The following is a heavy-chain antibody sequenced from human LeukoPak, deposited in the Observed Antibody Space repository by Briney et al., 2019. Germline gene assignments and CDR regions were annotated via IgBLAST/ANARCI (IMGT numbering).Heavy chain of an antibody. J-gene: IGHJ4*02. CDR3: ARGGYCSSTSCSYEWVGFDY. D-gene: IGHD2-2*01. Sequence: GASVKVSCKAFGYTFTSYYMHWVRQAPGQGLEWMGIINPSGGSTSYAQKFQGRVTMTRDTSTSTVYMELSSLRSEDTAVYYCARGGYCSSTSCSYEWVGFDYWGQGTLVTVSS. CDR2: INPSGGST. CDR1: GYTFTSYY. V-gene: IGHV1-46*01.